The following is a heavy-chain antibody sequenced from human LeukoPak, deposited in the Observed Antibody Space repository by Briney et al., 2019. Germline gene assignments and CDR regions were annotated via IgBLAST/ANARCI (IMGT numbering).Heavy chain of an antibody. V-gene: IGHV1-46*01. D-gene: IGHD2-15*01. CDR1: GYTLTELS. Sequence: GASVTVSCTVSGYTLTELSMHWVRQAPGQGLEWMGIINPSGGSTSYAQKFQGRVTMTRDTSTSTVYMELSSLRSEDTAVYYCASAVAATPASFDYWGQGTLVTVSS. CDR2: INPSGGST. J-gene: IGHJ4*02. CDR3: ASAVAATPASFDY.